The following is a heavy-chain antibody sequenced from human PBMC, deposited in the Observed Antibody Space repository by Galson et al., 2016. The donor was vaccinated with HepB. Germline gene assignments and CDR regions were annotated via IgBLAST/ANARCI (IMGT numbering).Heavy chain of an antibody. Sequence: SLRLSCAASGFTFSYYSMNWVRQAPGRGLEWVSSISSSSSNIYYADSAKGRFTISRDNAKNSLYQQMNSLRAEDAAVYYCARDLIAAAGRTFYYYYYDMDVWGKGTTVTVSS. V-gene: IGHV3-21*01. J-gene: IGHJ6*03. CDR2: ISSSSSNI. D-gene: IGHD6-13*01. CDR1: GFTFSYYS. CDR3: ARDLIAAAGRTFYYYYYDMDV.